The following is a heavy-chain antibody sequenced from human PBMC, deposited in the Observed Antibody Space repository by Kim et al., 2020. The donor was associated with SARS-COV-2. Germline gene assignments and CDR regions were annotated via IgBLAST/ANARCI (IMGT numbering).Heavy chain of an antibody. Sequence: PALKVRVPIAVDTSQNQFSLKLSSVTAADTAVYYCAREIAAAYYYYGMDVWGQGTTVTVSS. V-gene: IGHV4-39*02. D-gene: IGHD6-13*01. CDR3: AREIAAAYYYYGMDV. J-gene: IGHJ6*02.